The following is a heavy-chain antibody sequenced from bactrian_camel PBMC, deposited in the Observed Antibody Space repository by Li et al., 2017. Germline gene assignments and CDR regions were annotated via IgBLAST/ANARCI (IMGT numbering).Heavy chain of an antibody. V-gene: IGHV3S54*01. D-gene: IGHD5*01. Sequence: HVQLVESGGGSVQAGGSLRLTCAASGRTDSYNVMGWFRQAPGKEREGVAAIDTGDGSTYYLNSVEGRFTISHDNAKNTLYLQMNSLKPEDTAIYYCAADRWIGDPMSARDFAYWGQGTQVTVS. CDR1: GRTDSYNV. J-gene: IGHJ6*01. CDR2: IDTGDGST. CDR3: AADRWIGDPMSARDFAY.